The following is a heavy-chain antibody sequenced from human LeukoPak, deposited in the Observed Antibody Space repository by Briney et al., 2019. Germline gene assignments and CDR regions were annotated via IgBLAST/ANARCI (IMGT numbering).Heavy chain of an antibody. V-gene: IGHV4-59*08. CDR3: ARHFPAVRVLVLSAFAY. Sequence: SETLSLTCTVSGGSISSYYWSWIRQPPGKGLEWIGYIYYSGSTNYNPSLKSRVTISVDTSKNQFSLKLSSVTAADTAVYYCARHFPAVRVLVLSAFAYWGQGTLVTVSS. CDR2: IYYSGST. CDR1: GGSISSYY. D-gene: IGHD2-8*02. J-gene: IGHJ4*02.